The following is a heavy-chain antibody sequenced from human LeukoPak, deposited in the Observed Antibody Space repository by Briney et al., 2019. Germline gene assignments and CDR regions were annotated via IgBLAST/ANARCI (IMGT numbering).Heavy chain of an antibody. V-gene: IGHV3-11*04. CDR3: ARERGYGSGSYGDYYYYYYMDV. CDR2: ISSSGSTI. D-gene: IGHD3-10*01. J-gene: IGHJ6*03. CDR1: GFTVSSNY. Sequence: GGSLRLSCAASGFTVSSNYMSWVRQAPGKGLEWVSYISSSGSTIYYADSVKGRFTISRDNAKNSLYLQMNSLRAEDTAVYYCARERGYGSGSYGDYYYYYYMDVWGKGTTVTISS.